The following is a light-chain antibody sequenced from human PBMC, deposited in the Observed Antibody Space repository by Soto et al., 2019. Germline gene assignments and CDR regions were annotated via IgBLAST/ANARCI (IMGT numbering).Light chain of an antibody. CDR3: QQRSNWPPT. CDR2: DAS. V-gene: IGKV3-11*01. J-gene: IGKJ2*01. CDR1: QSVSSY. Sequence: EIVLTQSPGTLSLSPGERATLSCRASQSVSSYLAWYQQKPGQAPRLLIYDASTRATGISARFSGSGSGTDFTLTISSLEPEDFAVYYCQQRSNWPPTFGQGTKVDIK.